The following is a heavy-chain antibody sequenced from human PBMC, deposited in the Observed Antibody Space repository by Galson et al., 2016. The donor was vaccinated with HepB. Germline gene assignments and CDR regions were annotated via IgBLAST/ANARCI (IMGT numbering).Heavy chain of an antibody. J-gene: IGHJ6*02. Sequence: SLRLSCAASGFTFSTYNMNWVRQAPGKGLEWVSSISNSNSYIYYTDSVKGRFTISRDNAKNSLYLRMNRLRAEDTAVYYCARDFGYCSSTSCYKGGLFYYYGMDVWGQGTTVTVSS. D-gene: IGHD2-2*02. V-gene: IGHV3-21*01. CDR1: GFTFSTYN. CDR2: ISNSNSYI. CDR3: ARDFGYCSSTSCYKGGLFYYYGMDV.